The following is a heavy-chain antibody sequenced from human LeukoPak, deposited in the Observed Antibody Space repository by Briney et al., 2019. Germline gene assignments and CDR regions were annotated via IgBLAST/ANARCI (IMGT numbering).Heavy chain of an antibody. D-gene: IGHD6-13*01. J-gene: IGHJ6*02. CDR3: ARDYSPYGLDV. CDR1: GGSISSGGSS. Sequence: SETLSLTCTVSGGSISSGGSSWNWIRQPPGKGLEWIGYIYHGGSTYYNPSLKSRVTISVDMSKNQFSLKLNSVTAADTAVYYCARDYSPYGLDVWGQGTTVTVSS. CDR2: IYHGGST. V-gene: IGHV4-30-2*01.